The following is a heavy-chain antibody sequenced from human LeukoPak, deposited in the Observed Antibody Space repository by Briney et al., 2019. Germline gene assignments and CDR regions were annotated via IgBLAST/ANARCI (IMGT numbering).Heavy chain of an antibody. CDR1: GFTFSSYW. Sequence: GGSLRLSCAASGFTFSSYWMSWVSQAPGKGLEWVANIKQDGSEKYYVDSVKGRFTISRDNAKNSLYLQMNSLRAEDTAVYYCARQYYDFWSGYYFDYWGQGTLVTVSS. D-gene: IGHD3-3*01. CDR2: IKQDGSEK. V-gene: IGHV3-7*01. J-gene: IGHJ4*02. CDR3: ARQYYDFWSGYYFDY.